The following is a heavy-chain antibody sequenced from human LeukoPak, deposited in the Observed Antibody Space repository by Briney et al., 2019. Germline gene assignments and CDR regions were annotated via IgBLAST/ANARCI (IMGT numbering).Heavy chain of an antibody. D-gene: IGHD5-12*01. Sequence: GGSLRLSCAASGFAFSNYAMSWVRQAPGKGLEWVSDISGSGGSTYYADSVKGRFSISRDNSRSTLYLQMNSLRAEDTAVYYCAKTSTYRVGAFDYWGQETLVTVSS. CDR1: GFAFSNYA. CDR3: AKTSTYRVGAFDY. V-gene: IGHV3-23*01. CDR2: ISGSGGST. J-gene: IGHJ4*02.